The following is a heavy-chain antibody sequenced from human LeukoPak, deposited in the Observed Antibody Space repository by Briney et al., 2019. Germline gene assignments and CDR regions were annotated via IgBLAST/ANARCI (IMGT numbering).Heavy chain of an antibody. J-gene: IGHJ4*02. CDR1: GGSISSYY. CDR2: INHSGST. CDR3: ARNKEGKSLDY. Sequence: SETLSPTCTVSGGSISSYYWSWIRQPPGKGLEWIGEINHSGSTNYNPSLKSRVTISVDTSKNQFSLKLSSVTAADTAVYYCARNKEGKSLDYWGQGTLVTVSS. V-gene: IGHV4-34*01.